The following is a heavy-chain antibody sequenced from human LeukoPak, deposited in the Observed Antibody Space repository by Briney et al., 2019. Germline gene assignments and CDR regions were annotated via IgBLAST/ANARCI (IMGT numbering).Heavy chain of an antibody. CDR1: GGSFSGYY. CDR3: ASNYYDSSGYQQN. D-gene: IGHD3-22*01. V-gene: IGHV4-34*01. Sequence: TSETLSLTCAVYGGSFSGYYWSWIRQPPGKGLEWIGEINHSGSTNYNPSLKSRVAISVDTSKNQFSLKLSSVTAADTAVYYCASNYYDSSGYQQNWGQGTLVTVSS. CDR2: INHSGST. J-gene: IGHJ4*02.